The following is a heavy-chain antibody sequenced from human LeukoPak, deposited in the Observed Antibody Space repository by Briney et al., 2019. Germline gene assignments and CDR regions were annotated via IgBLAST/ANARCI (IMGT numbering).Heavy chain of an antibody. J-gene: IGHJ4*02. V-gene: IGHV1-2*02. CDR3: ARDGFGAVAGTGGDY. Sequence: ASVKVSCKASGYTFTSYAMNWVRQAPGQGLEWMGWINPNSGGTNYAQKFQGRVTMTRDTSISTAYMELSRLRSDDTAVYYCARDGFGAVAGTGGDYWGQGTLVTVSS. CDR2: INPNSGGT. D-gene: IGHD6-19*01. CDR1: GYTFTSYA.